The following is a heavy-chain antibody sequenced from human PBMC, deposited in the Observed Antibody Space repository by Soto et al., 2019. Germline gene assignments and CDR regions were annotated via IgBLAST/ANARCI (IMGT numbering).Heavy chain of an antibody. J-gene: IGHJ6*02. CDR3: ARRGYSSSWYYYYYYGMDV. Sequence: QVQLVQSGAEVKKPGASVKVSCKASGYTFTSYDINWVRQATGQGLEWMGWMNPNSGNTGYAQKFQGRVTMTRNTSISTAYMELRSLRSEATAVYYCARRGYSSSWYYYYYYGMDVWGQGTTVTVSS. CDR1: GYTFTSYD. CDR2: MNPNSGNT. V-gene: IGHV1-8*01. D-gene: IGHD6-13*01.